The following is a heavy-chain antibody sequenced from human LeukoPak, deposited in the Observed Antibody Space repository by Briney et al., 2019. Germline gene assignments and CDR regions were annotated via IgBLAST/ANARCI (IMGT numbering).Heavy chain of an antibody. CDR2: IYDSGST. Sequence: PSETLSLTCTVSGGSISSNNYFWGWIRQPPGKGLEWIGSIYDSGSTYYPPSLKSRVTISVDTSKNQFSLKLNSVTAADTAMYYCQSRFLEWLLDYWGQGTLVTVSS. V-gene: IGHV4-39*01. CDR1: GGSISSNNYF. CDR3: QSRFLEWLLDY. D-gene: IGHD3-3*01. J-gene: IGHJ4*02.